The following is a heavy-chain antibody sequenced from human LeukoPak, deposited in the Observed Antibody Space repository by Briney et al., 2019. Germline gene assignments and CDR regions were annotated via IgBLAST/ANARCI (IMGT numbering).Heavy chain of an antibody. CDR1: GYTFTSYY. V-gene: IGHV1-46*01. J-gene: IGHJ6*02. CDR3: ARAGYSYGNNPLYYYYGMDV. D-gene: IGHD5-18*01. Sequence: ASVKVSCKASGYTFTSYYMHRVRQAPGQGLEWMGIINPSGGSTSYAQKFQGRVTMTRDTSTSTVYMELSSLRSEDTAVYYCARAGYSYGNNPLYYYYGMDVWGQGTTVTVSS. CDR2: INPSGGST.